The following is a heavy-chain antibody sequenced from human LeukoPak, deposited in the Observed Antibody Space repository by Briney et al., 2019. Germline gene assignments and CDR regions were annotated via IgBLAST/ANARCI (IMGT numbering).Heavy chain of an antibody. D-gene: IGHD5-12*01. Sequence: SETLSLTCTVSGGSISSSGSYWGWIRQPPGKGLEWIGNIYSSGNAYYNPSLKSRVAISLDTSKNQFSLKLTSVTASDTAIYYCARERGYGDYWGQGTLVTVSS. J-gene: IGHJ4*02. V-gene: IGHV4-39*07. CDR3: ARERGYGDY. CDR2: IYSSGNA. CDR1: GGSISSSGSY.